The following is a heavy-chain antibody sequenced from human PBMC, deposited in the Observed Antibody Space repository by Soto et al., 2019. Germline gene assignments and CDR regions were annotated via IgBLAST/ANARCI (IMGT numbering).Heavy chain of an antibody. D-gene: IGHD6-13*01. CDR2: IYYSGST. V-gene: IGHV4-39*01. CDR1: GGSISSSSYY. Sequence: SETLSLTCTVSGGSISSSSYYWGWIRQPPGKGLEWIGSIYYSGSTYYNPSLKSRVTISVDTSKNQFSLKLSSVTAADTAVYYCARTIRQLVRNDAFDIWGQGTMVTVSS. J-gene: IGHJ3*02. CDR3: ARTIRQLVRNDAFDI.